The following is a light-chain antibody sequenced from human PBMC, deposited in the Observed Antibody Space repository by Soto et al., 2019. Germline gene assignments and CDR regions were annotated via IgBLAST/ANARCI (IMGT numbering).Light chain of an antibody. CDR1: QSVSNNY. J-gene: IGKJ1*01. Sequence: EIVLTQSPGTLSLSPGERATLSCTASQSVSNNYLAWYQHKPGQAPRLLIYGASSRATGIPDRFSGSGSGTDFTLTISRLEPEDFAVYYWQQYGGSPQTFGQGTKVEIK. CDR3: QQYGGSPQT. V-gene: IGKV3-20*01. CDR2: GAS.